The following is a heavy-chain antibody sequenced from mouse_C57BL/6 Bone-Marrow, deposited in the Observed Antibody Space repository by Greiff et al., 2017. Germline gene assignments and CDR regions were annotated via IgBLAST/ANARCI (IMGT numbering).Heavy chain of an antibody. CDR3: ARPYYSNYWYFDV. CDR2: IYPGSGST. D-gene: IGHD2-5*01. J-gene: IGHJ1*01. CDR1: GYTFTSYW. V-gene: IGHV1-55*01. Sequence: QVQLQQPGAELVKPGASVKMSCKASGYTFTSYWITWVKQTPGQGLEWIGDIYPGSGSTNYNEKFKSKATLTVDTSSSTAYMLLSILTSEDAAVYYCARPYYSNYWYFDVWGSGTTVTVSS.